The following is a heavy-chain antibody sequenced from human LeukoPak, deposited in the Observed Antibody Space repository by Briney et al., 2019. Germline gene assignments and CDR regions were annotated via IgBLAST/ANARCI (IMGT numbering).Heavy chain of an antibody. Sequence: GGSLRLSCAASGFTFSSYSMNWVRQAPGKGLEWVSSISSSSSYIYYADSVKGRFAISRDNAKNSLYLQMNSLRAEDTAMYYCARPLYDSGREIDVWGQGTMVTVSS. D-gene: IGHD6-19*01. CDR2: ISSSSSYI. V-gene: IGHV3-21*01. CDR3: ARPLYDSGREIDV. J-gene: IGHJ3*01. CDR1: GFTFSSYS.